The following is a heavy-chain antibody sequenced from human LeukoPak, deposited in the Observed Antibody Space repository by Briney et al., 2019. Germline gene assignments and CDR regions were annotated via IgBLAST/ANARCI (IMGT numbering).Heavy chain of an antibody. Sequence: ASVKVSCTASGYTFTSYYIHWVRQAPGQGLEWMGIINPAGGSTTYAQKFQGSRLTLTRDTSTSTVYMELSSLRSEDTAVYYCARGRGVHDSHTYDYFDYWGQGLLVTVSS. CDR3: ARGRGVHDSHTYDYFDY. CDR2: INPAGGST. D-gene: IGHD3-22*01. J-gene: IGHJ4*02. CDR1: GYTFTSYY. V-gene: IGHV1-46*01.